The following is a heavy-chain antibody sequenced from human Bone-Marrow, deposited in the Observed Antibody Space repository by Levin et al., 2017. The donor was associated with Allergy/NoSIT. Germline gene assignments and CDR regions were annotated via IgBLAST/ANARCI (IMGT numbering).Heavy chain of an antibody. CDR2: IIPIFGTA. CDR1: GGTFSSYA. D-gene: IGHD5-24*01. Sequence: SVKVSCKASGGTFSSYAISWVRQAPGQGLEWMGGIIPIFGTANYAQKFQGRVTITADESTSTAYMELSSLRSEDTAVYYCAREGGDSRDGYPDYYFDYWGQGTLVTVSS. J-gene: IGHJ4*02. CDR3: AREGGDSRDGYPDYYFDY. V-gene: IGHV1-69*13.